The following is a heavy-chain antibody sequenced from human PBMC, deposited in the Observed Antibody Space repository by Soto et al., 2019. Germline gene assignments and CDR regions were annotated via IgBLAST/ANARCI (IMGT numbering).Heavy chain of an antibody. Sequence: PGVSLRLSCAASGFTFSSYAMHWVRQAPGKGLEWVAVISDYINTKYDADSVKGRFTISRDKSKNTLYLQMDSLRVEDTAVYFCARKILLGYWGKDTLLTTSS. J-gene: IGHJ1*01. CDR1: GFTFSSYA. CDR2: ISDYINTK. CDR3: ARKILLGY. D-gene: IGHD3-10*01. V-gene: IGHV3-30-3*01.